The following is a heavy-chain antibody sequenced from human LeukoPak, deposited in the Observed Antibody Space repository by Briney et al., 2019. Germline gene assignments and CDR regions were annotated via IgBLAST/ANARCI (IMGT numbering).Heavy chain of an antibody. CDR1: GGSISTYY. CDR2: IYYSGST. Sequence: SETLSLTCTVSGGSISTYYWNWIRQPPGKGLEWIGYIYYSGSTNYNPSLKSRVTISVDTSKKQVSLNLSSVTAADTAVYYCARVAARYVGMDVWGQGTTVTVSS. J-gene: IGHJ6*02. V-gene: IGHV4-59*01. D-gene: IGHD6-6*01. CDR3: ARVAARYVGMDV.